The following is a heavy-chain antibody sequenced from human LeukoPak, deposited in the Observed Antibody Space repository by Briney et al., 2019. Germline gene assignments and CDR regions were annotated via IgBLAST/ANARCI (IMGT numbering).Heavy chain of an antibody. D-gene: IGHD1-1*01. CDR2: INPNSGGT. Sequence: SVKVSCKASGYTFTGYYMHWVRQAPGQGLEWMGWINPNSGGTNYAQKFQGRVTMTRDTSISTAYMELSRLRSDDTAVYYCARRVNWLDGMDVWGQGTTVTVSS. J-gene: IGHJ6*02. CDR1: GYTFTGYY. V-gene: IGHV1-2*02. CDR3: ARRVNWLDGMDV.